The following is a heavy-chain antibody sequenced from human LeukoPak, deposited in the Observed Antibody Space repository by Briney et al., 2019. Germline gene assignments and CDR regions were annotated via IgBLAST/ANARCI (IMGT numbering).Heavy chain of an antibody. CDR3: AKDSSWI. CDR2: ISYDGSNK. Sequence: GGSLRLSCAASGFTFSSYGMHWVRQAPGKGLEWVAVISYDGSNKYYADSVKGRFTISRDNSKNTLYLQMNSLRAEDTAVYYCAKDSSWIWGQGTLVTVSS. J-gene: IGHJ4*02. D-gene: IGHD1-1*01. CDR1: GFTFSSYG. V-gene: IGHV3-30*18.